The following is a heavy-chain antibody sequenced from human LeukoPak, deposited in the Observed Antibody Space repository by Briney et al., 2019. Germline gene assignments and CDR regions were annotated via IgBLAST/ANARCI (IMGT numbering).Heavy chain of an antibody. V-gene: IGHV3-7*01. CDR3: ARDIGLRKAAPPGTFDP. CDR2: IKQDGSEA. CDR1: GFTFSSYW. J-gene: IGHJ5*02. Sequence: GGSLRLSCAASGFTFSSYWMSWVRQAPGKGLEWVASIKQDGSEAYCVDSVKGRFTISRDNANNSLYLQMNSLRADDTAVYYCARDIGLRKAAPPGTFDPWGQGALVTVSS. D-gene: IGHD6-6*01.